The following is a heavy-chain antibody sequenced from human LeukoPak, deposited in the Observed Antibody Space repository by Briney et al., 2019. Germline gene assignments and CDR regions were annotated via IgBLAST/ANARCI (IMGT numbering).Heavy chain of an antibody. CDR3: ARDPSRGTLGAFDI. J-gene: IGHJ3*02. Sequence: GGSLRLSCAASGFTFSDYYMSWIRQAPGKGLEWVSYISSSGSTIYYADSVKGRFTISRDNAKNSLYLQMNSLRAEDTAVYYCARDPSRGTLGAFDIWGQGTMVTVSS. CDR1: GFTFSDYY. CDR2: ISSSGSTI. V-gene: IGHV3-11*01. D-gene: IGHD1-14*01.